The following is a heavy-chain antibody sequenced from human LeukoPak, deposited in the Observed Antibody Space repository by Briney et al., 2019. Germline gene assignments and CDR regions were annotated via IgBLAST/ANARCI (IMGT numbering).Heavy chain of an antibody. J-gene: IGHJ6*03. CDR1: GYTFTSYY. V-gene: IGHV1-46*01. CDR3: ARDISSPNPFDYYYYYMDV. CDR2: INPSGGST. D-gene: IGHD6-6*01. Sequence: ASVKVSCKASGYTFTSYYMHWVRQAPGQGLEWMGIINPSGGSTSYAQKFQGRVTMTRDMSTSTVYMELSSLRSEDTAVYYCARDISSPNPFDYYYYYMDVWGKGTTVTVSS.